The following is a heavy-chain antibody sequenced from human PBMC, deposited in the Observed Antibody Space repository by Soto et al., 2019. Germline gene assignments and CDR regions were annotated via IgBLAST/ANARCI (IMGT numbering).Heavy chain of an antibody. D-gene: IGHD3-22*01. V-gene: IGHV4-39*01. CDR2: IYYSGST. J-gene: IGHJ6*02. Sequence: SETLSLTCTFSGGSISSSSYYWGWIRKPPGKGLGWIGSIYYSGSTYYNPSLKSRVTISVDTSKNQFSLKLSSVTAADTAVYYCARRLYYDSSGFEGGGMDVWGQGTTVTVSS. CDR1: GGSISSSSYY. CDR3: ARRLYYDSSGFEGGGMDV.